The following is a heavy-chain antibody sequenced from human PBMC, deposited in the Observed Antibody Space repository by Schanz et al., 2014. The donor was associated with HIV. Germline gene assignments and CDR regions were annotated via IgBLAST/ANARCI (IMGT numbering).Heavy chain of an antibody. CDR2: INHSGST. J-gene: IGHJ4*02. V-gene: IGHV4-34*01. D-gene: IGHD6-13*01. Sequence: QVQLQQWGAGLLKPSETLSLTCAVYGGSFSGYYWTWIRQPPGKGLEWIGRINHSGSTNYNPSLKSRVPISVDPSSDQFSLKLSSVTAADTAVYYCARDSTMDYFDYWGQGTLVTVSS. CDR3: ARDSTMDYFDY. CDR1: GGSFSGYY.